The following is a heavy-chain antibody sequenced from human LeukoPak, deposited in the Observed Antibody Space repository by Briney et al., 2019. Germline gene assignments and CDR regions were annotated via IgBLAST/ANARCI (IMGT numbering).Heavy chain of an antibody. V-gene: IGHV3-74*01. CDR3: ATKQWLAPPPDS. D-gene: IGHD6-19*01. Sequence: GGSLRLSCAASGFTFSKYWMLWVRQAPGKGLESVSRIITDGTVTTNADSVKGRFTDSTDNADNTMFLQMNSVRDEDTAVYYCATKQWLAPPPDSWGQGTPVTVSS. J-gene: IGHJ4*02. CDR1: GFTFSKYW. CDR2: IITDGTVT.